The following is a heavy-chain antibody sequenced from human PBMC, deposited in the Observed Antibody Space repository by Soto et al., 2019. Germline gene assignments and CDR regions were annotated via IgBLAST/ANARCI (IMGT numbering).Heavy chain of an antibody. CDR2: INHSGST. Sequence: QVQLQQWGAGLLKPSETLSLTCAVYGGSFSGYYWSWIRQPPGKGLEWIGEINHSGSTNYNPSLKSRVTISVDTSKNQFSLKLSYVTAADTAVYYCARGGRNYDILTGTRSYGMDVWGQGTTVTVSS. V-gene: IGHV4-34*01. CDR3: ARGGRNYDILTGTRSYGMDV. J-gene: IGHJ6*02. D-gene: IGHD3-9*01. CDR1: GGSFSGYY.